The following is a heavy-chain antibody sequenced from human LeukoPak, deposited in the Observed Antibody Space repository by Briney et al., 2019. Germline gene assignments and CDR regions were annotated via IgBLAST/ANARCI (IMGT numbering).Heavy chain of an antibody. D-gene: IGHD6-19*01. CDR1: GFTFDDYA. CDR3: ARVAAVAGSI. Sequence: GGSLRLSCAASGFTFDDYAMHWVRQAPGKGLEYVSAISSNGGSTYYANSVKGRFTISRDNSKNTLYLQMGSLRAEDMAVYYCARVAAVAGSIWGQGTLVTVSS. CDR2: ISSNGGST. V-gene: IGHV3-64*01. J-gene: IGHJ4*02.